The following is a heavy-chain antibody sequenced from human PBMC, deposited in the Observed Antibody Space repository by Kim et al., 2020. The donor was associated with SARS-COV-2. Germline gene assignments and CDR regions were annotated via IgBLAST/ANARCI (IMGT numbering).Heavy chain of an antibody. Sequence: KYYADSVKGRFTIYRDNSKNTLYLQMNSLRAEDTAVYYCAKIIAVAGTGDYWGQGTLVTVSS. CDR2: K. CDR3: AKIIAVAGTGDY. D-gene: IGHD6-19*01. V-gene: IGHV3-30-3*02. J-gene: IGHJ4*02.